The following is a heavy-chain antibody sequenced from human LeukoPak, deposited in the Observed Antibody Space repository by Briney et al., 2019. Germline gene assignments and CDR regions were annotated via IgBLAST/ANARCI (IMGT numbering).Heavy chain of an antibody. CDR3: ARAAYCSSTSCYGDAFDI. J-gene: IGHJ3*02. CDR1: GGSISSYY. CDR2: IYTSGST. D-gene: IGHD2-2*01. V-gene: IGHV4-4*07. Sequence: PSETLSLTCTVSGGSISSYYWSWIRQPAGKGLEWIGCIYTSGSTNYNPSLKSRVTMSVDTSKNQFSLKLSSVTAADTAVYYCARAAYCSSTSCYGDAFDIWGQGTMVTVSS.